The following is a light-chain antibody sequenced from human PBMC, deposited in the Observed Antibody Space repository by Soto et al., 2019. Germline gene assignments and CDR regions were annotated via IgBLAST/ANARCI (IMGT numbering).Light chain of an antibody. Sequence: EIVLTQSPATLSLSPGARATLSCRASQSVDSYLAWYQQKPCQAPRLLIYDPSSRATGIPARFSGSGSGTDFTVTISSLESADFAVYYCQCRRSWTRAFGGGTKVEIK. J-gene: IGKJ4*01. V-gene: IGKV3-11*01. CDR3: QCRRSWTRA. CDR1: QSVDSY. CDR2: DPS.